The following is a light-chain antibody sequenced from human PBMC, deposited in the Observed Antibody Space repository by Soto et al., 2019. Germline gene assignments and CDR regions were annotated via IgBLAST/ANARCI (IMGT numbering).Light chain of an antibody. J-gene: IGKJ4*01. V-gene: IGKV3-15*01. CDR1: QSLSSN. CDR2: GAS. CDR3: QQYNNWPRAT. Sequence: IVLTQYPATLSVSPGDRATLSCRASQSLSSNLAWYQQKPGQAPRLLIYGASTRAIGIPARFSGSGSGTEFTLTISSLQSEDLAIYHCQQYNNWPRATFGGGTKVDI.